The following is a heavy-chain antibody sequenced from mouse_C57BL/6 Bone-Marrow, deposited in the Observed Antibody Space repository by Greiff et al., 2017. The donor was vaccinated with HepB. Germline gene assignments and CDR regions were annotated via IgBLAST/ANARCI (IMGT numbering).Heavy chain of an antibody. Sequence: VQLQQPGAELVRPGSSVKLSCKASGYTFTSYWMDGVKQRPGQGLEWIGNIYPSDSETHYNQKFKDKATLTVDKSSSTAYMQLSSLTSEDSAVYYCARSGDGTLYFDCWGQGTTLTVSS. CDR3: ARSGDGTLYFDC. CDR2: IYPSDSET. J-gene: IGHJ2*01. D-gene: IGHD2-1*01. V-gene: IGHV1-61*01. CDR1: GYTFTSYW.